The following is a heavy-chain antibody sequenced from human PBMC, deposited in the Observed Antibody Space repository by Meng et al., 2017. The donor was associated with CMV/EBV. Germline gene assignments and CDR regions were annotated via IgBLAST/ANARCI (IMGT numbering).Heavy chain of an antibody. CDR2: IIPILGIA. J-gene: IGHJ4*02. Sequence: SVKVSCKASGGTFSSYTISWVRQAPGQGLEWMGRIIPILGIANYAQKFQGRVTITADKSTSTAYMELSSLRSEDTAVYYRAAGAGGVFSGYFDYWGQGTLVTVSS. V-gene: IGHV1-69*02. CDR1: GGTFSSYT. CDR3: AAGAGGVFSGYFDY. D-gene: IGHD2-8*02.